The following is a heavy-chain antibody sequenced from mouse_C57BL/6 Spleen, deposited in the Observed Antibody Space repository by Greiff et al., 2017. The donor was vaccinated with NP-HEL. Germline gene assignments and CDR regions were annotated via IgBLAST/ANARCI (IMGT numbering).Heavy chain of an antibody. CDR1: GYAFSSYW. D-gene: IGHD2-5*01. J-gene: IGHJ3*01. CDR2: IYPGDGDT. V-gene: IGHV1-80*01. CDR3: ARGAYYSNLAY. Sequence: LKESGASVKISCKASGYAFSSYWMNWVKQRPGKGLEWIGQIYPGDGDTNYNGKFKGKATLTADKSSSTAYMQLSSLTSEDSAVYFCARGAYYSNLAYWGQGTLVTVSA.